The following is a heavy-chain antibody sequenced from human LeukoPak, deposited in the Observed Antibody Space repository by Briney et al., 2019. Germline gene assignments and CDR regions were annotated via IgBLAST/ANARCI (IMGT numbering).Heavy chain of an antibody. CDR2: IYTSRST. V-gene: IGHV4-4*07. D-gene: IGHD6-13*01. CDR1: GGSISNYY. CDR3: ARDTRSYSTVFFDP. J-gene: IGHJ5*02. Sequence: SETLSLTCTVSGGSISNYYWTWIRQPAGKGLEWIGRIYTSRSTNYNPSLKSRVTMSVDTSKNQFSLKLSSVTAADTAVYYCARDTRSYSTVFFDPWGRGTLVTVSS.